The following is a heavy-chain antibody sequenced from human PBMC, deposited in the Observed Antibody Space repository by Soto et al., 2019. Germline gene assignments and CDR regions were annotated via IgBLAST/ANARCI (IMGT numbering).Heavy chain of an antibody. J-gene: IGHJ4*02. CDR1: GDSISSRSYY. CDR3: ARGRKDYSSSWYVG. Sequence: CTVTGDSISSRSYYWSWIRQPPGKGLAWIGEISHSGGSNYNPSLKSRVTISVDTSENQFSLKLSSVTAADTAVYYCARGRKDYSSSWYVGWGQGTLVTVSS. CDR2: ISHSGGS. V-gene: IGHV4-39*07. D-gene: IGHD6-13*01.